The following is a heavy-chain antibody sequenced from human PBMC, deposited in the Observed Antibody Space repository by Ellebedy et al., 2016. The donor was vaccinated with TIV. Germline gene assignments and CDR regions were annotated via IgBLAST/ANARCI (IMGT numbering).Heavy chain of an antibody. J-gene: IGHJ4*02. CDR3: GKWGRGWEVLPIDY. Sequence: GESLKISCAASGFTFSSHVMSWVRQAPGKGLEWVSGISGAGAITHYADSVRGRFTISRDNRKDTLHLQMNSLRAEDTAVYYCGKWGRGWEVLPIDYWGQGTLVTVSS. CDR2: ISGAGAIT. CDR1: GFTFSSHV. D-gene: IGHD1-26*01. V-gene: IGHV3-23*01.